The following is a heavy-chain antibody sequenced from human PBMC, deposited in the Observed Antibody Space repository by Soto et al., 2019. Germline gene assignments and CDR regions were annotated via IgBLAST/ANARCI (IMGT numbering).Heavy chain of an antibody. J-gene: IGHJ6*02. V-gene: IGHV1-18*01. D-gene: IGHD3-16*01. CDR3: ARVPGRWGNSYGMDV. Sequence: ASVKVSCKASGYTFSIYGITWVRQAPGQGLEWMGWISAHTGITNYAQEFKGRVTMTTDTSTSTASMELRSLKSDDTAVYYCARVPGRWGNSYGMDVWGQGTTVTVSS. CDR1: GYTFSIYG. CDR2: ISAHTGIT.